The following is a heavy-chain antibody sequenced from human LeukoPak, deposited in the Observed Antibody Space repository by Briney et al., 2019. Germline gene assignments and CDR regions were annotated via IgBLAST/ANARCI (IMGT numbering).Heavy chain of an antibody. D-gene: IGHD2-15*01. CDR2: IYYSGST. CDR3: ARVDCSGGSCYYGMDV. V-gene: IGHV4-31*03. J-gene: IGHJ6*02. CDR1: GGSISSGGYY. Sequence: SETLSLTCTVSGGSISSGGYYWSWLRQHPGTGLEWIGYIYYSGSTYYNPSLKSRVTISVDTSKNQFSLKLSSVTAADTAVYYCARVDCSGGSCYYGMDVWGQGTTVTVSS.